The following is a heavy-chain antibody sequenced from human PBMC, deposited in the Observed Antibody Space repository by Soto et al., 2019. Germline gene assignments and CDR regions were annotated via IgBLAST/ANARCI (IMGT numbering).Heavy chain of an antibody. J-gene: IGHJ4*02. CDR1: GGTFSSYA. D-gene: IGHD3-22*01. Sequence: SVKVSCKASGGTFSSYAISWVRQAPGQGLEWMGGIIPIFGTANYAQKFQGRVTITADESTSTAYMELSSLRSDDTAVYYCAREYYDSSGYPRAYFDYWGQGTLVTVSS. CDR2: IIPIFGTA. CDR3: AREYYDSSGYPRAYFDY. V-gene: IGHV1-69*13.